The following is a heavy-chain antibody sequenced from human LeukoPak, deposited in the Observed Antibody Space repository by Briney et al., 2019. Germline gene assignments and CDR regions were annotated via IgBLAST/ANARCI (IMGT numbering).Heavy chain of an antibody. CDR1: GYTFTGYY. J-gene: IGHJ5*02. D-gene: IGHD1-26*01. CDR3: ARSGSYYHNWFDP. V-gene: IGHV1-2*02. Sequence: ASVNVSCKASGYTFTGYYMHWVRQAPGQGLEWMGWINPNSGGTNYAQKFQGRVTMTRDTSISTAYMELSRLRSDDTAVYYCARSGSYYHNWFDPWGQGTLVTVSS. CDR2: INPNSGGT.